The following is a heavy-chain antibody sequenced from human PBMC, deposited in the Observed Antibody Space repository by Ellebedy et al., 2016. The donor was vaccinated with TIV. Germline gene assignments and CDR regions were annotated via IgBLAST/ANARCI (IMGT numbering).Heavy chain of an antibody. J-gene: IGHJ5*01. D-gene: IGHD3-22*01. CDR3: VRERRHDDSGNFHGPWFDS. CDR1: GFIFSNSS. Sequence: GESLKISCAASGFIFSNSSMNWVRQAPGKGLEWVAFIRFDGNNAYYADSAKGRLTISRDNAKNMLYLQMNRLRAEDTAVYYCVRERRHDDSGNFHGPWFDSWGQGTLVTVSS. V-gene: IGHV3-30*02. CDR2: IRFDGNNA.